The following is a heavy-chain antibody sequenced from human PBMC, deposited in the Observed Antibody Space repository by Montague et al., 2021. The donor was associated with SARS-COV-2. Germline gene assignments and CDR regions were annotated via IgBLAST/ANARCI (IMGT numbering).Heavy chain of an antibody. J-gene: IGHJ5*02. Sequence: SETLSLTCTVSGGSISSYYWSWIRQPPGKGLELIGYIYYSGSTNYNPSLKSRVTISVDTSKNQFSLKLSSVTAADTAVYYCARVASRYDSSTNFGVVIPDWFDPWGQGTLVTVSS. CDR3: ARVASRYDSSTNFGVVIPDWFDP. CDR1: GGSISSYY. CDR2: IYYSGST. D-gene: IGHD3-3*01. V-gene: IGHV4-59*01.